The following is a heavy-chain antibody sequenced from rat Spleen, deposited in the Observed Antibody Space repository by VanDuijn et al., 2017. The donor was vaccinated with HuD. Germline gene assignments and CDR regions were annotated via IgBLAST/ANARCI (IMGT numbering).Heavy chain of an antibody. CDR1: GFSLTSYH. CDR2: IWTGGST. D-gene: IGHD5-1*01. V-gene: IGHV2-32*01. CDR3: ARAPGNGYVMDA. J-gene: IGHJ4*01. Sequence: QVQLKESGPGLVQPSQTLSLTCTVSGFSLTSYHVHWVRQPPGKGLEWMGVIWTGGSTTYNSLFKSRLSITRDTSKSQVFLKMNSRQTEDTATDYCARAPGNGYVMDAWGQGASVTVSS.